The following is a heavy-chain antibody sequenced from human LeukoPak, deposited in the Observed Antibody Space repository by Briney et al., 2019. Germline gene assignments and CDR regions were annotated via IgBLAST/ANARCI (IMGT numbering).Heavy chain of an antibody. CDR1: GGSISGYY. D-gene: IGHD1-7*01. V-gene: IGHV4-4*07. CDR2: VYTSGST. Sequence: SETLSLTCSVSGGSISGYYWTWIRQPAGKGLEWIGRVYTSGSTHYNPSLETRLTRSVDTSKNQFSLKLSSVTAADTAVYYCARLITGTTTAFDIWGQGTMVTVSS. J-gene: IGHJ3*02. CDR3: ARLITGTTTAFDI.